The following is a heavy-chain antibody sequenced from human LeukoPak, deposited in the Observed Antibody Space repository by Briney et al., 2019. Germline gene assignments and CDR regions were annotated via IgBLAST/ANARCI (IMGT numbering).Heavy chain of an antibody. D-gene: IGHD1-26*01. CDR2: ISGSGGST. Sequence: PGGSLRLSCAASGFTFSNYAMSWVRHAPGKGLERVSGISGSGGSTYYADSVGRFSISRDNSKNTLYLQMTSLRAEDTAVYYCGKEGRGMGAATIDYWGQGTLVTVSS. CDR3: GKEGRGMGAATIDY. J-gene: IGHJ4*02. CDR1: GFTFSNYA. V-gene: IGHV3-23*01.